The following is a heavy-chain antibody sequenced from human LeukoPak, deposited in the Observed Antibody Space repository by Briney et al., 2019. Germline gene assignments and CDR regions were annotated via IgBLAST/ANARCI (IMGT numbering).Heavy chain of an antibody. CDR2: MSSDGINT. J-gene: IGHJ4*02. D-gene: IGHD3-10*01. CDR3: AKDHAGSGRAFEY. Sequence: GGSLRLSCATSGFTFRTSGVHWVRQAPGKGLEWVALMSSDGINTYYADSVKGRFAVSRDSSKDILYLQMNSLRADDTAIYYCAKDHAGSGRAFEYWGQGTLVTVSS. V-gene: IGHV3-30*09. CDR1: GFTFRTSG.